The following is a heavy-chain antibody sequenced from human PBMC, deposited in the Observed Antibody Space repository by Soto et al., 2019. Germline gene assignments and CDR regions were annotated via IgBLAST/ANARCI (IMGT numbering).Heavy chain of an antibody. Sequence: GGSLRLSCAASGFTFSSYGMHWVRQAPGKGLEWVAVIWYDESNKYYADSVKGRFTISRDNSKITLYLQMNSLRAEDTAVYYCARDRDYCSGGSCYPVLTDWGQGTLVTVSS. CDR3: ARDRDYCSGGSCYPVLTD. J-gene: IGHJ4*02. CDR1: GFTFSSYG. D-gene: IGHD2-15*01. CDR2: IWYDESNK. V-gene: IGHV3-33*01.